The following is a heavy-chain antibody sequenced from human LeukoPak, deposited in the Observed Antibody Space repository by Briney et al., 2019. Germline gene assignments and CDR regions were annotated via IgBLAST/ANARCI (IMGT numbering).Heavy chain of an antibody. V-gene: IGHV4-61*02. Sequence: SETLSLTCTVSGGSISSGSYYWSWIRQPAGKGLEWIGRIYTSGSTNYNPSLKSRVTISVDTSKNQFSLKLSSVTAADTAVYYCARLPSGWYNFDYWGQGTLVTVSS. CDR3: ARLPSGWYNFDY. D-gene: IGHD6-19*01. J-gene: IGHJ4*02. CDR1: GGSISSGSYY. CDR2: IYTSGST.